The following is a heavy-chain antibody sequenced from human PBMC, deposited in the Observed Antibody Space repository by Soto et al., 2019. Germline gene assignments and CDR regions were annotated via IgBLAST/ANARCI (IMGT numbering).Heavy chain of an antibody. D-gene: IGHD3-22*01. V-gene: IGHV5-51*01. Sequence: GESLKISCKGSGYSFSSYWIGWVRQMPGKGLEWMGIIYPGDSDTSYSPSFQGQVTISADKSISTAYLQWSSLKASDTAMYYCARHYYDSNGYYYLDYWAQGTLVTVSS. CDR1: GYSFSSYW. CDR3: ARHYYDSNGYYYLDY. J-gene: IGHJ4*02. CDR2: IYPGDSDT.